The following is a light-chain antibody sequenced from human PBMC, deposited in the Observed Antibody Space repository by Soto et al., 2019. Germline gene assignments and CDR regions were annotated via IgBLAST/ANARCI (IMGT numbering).Light chain of an antibody. V-gene: IGKV3-20*01. CDR2: AAS. Sequence: EIVLTQSPGTLSLSLGERATLSCRASRCLSSSYVVWYQKKPDQAPWLLIYAASRRATGITDRFSGSGSAPEYTLTISRLEPEDYAVYYCQQQATFGRGTKLEIK. J-gene: IGKJ2*01. CDR1: RCLSSSY. CDR3: QQQAT.